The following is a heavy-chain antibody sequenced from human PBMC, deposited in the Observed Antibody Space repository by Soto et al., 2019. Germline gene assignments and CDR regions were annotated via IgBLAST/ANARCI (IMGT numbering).Heavy chain of an antibody. D-gene: IGHD3-10*01. CDR2: VYYNVNT. Sequence: PSETLSLTCTVSGGSISSFAYYWGWIRQPPGKGLERIGTVYYNVNTYYNPSLKSRVTISVDTAKNQFSLNLRSVTAADTAIYFCARRERYYGSPGWFDPWGQGTLVTVSS. CDR3: ARRERYYGSPGWFDP. V-gene: IGHV4-39*01. J-gene: IGHJ5*02. CDR1: GGSISSFAYY.